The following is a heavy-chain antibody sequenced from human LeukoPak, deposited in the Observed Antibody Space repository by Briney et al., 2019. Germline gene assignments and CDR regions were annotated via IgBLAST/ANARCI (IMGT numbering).Heavy chain of an antibody. CDR3: ARRDAGLAFDY. V-gene: IGHV5-51*01. J-gene: IGHJ4*02. CDR2: IYPGDSDT. D-gene: IGHD6-13*01. Sequence: GESLKISCKGSGYTFTTYWIAWVRQMPGKDLEWMGIIYPGDSDTRYSPSFQGQVTISADKSITTAYLQWSGLKASDTAMYYCARRDAGLAFDYWGQGTLVTVSS. CDR1: GYTFTTYW.